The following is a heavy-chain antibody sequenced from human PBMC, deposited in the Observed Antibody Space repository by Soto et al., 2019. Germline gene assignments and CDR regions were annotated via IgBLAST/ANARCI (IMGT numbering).Heavy chain of an antibody. Sequence: QLQLQESGSRLVKPSQTLSLTCAVSGGSISRAGYSWSWIRQSPGKGLEWIGYIYNSGSTFYNPSIKSRLTISVDRSKNQLSLQLNSVTASDTAVYYCASSRVVTTYLDYWGQGTLVTVSS. V-gene: IGHV4-30-2*06. CDR1: GGSISRAGYS. CDR3: ASSRVVTTYLDY. D-gene: IGHD2-21*02. J-gene: IGHJ4*02. CDR2: IYNSGST.